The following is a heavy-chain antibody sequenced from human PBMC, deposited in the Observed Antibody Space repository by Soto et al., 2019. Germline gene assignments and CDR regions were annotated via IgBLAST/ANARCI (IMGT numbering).Heavy chain of an antibody. J-gene: IGHJ6*03. CDR2: ISAYNGNT. CDR1: GYTFTSYG. V-gene: IGHV1-18*01. CDR3: GSTNYNPSLKSRVTISVDTSKNQFSLKLSSVTAADTAVYYCARVYVDIVVVPAAMESPPVYYYYMDV. D-gene: IGHD3-10*01. Sequence: ASVKVSCKASGYTFTSYGISWVRQAPVQGLEGMGWISAYNGNTNYAQKLQGRVTMTTDTSTSTAYMELRSLRSDDTAVYYSGSTNYNPSLKSRVTISVDTSKNQFSLKLSSVTAADTAVYYCARVYVDIVVVPAAMESPPVYYYYMDVWGKGTTVNVSS.